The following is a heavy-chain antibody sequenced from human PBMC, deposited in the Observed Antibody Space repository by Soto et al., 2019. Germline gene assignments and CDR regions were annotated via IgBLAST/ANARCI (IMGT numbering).Heavy chain of an antibody. Sequence: SLTCAVYGGSFSGYYWSWIRQPPGKGLEWIGEINHSGSTNYNPSLKSRVTISVDTSKNQFSLKLSSVTAADTAVYYCARALVVRGVIMGDYYYYYGMDVWGQGTTVTVSS. CDR1: GGSFSGYY. V-gene: IGHV4-34*01. J-gene: IGHJ6*02. D-gene: IGHD3-10*01. CDR2: INHSGST. CDR3: ARALVVRGVIMGDYYYYYGMDV.